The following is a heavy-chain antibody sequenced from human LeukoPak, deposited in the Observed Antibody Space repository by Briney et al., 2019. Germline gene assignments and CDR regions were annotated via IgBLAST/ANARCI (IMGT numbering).Heavy chain of an antibody. J-gene: IGHJ1*01. V-gene: IGHV1-69*13. CDR2: IIPIFGTA. D-gene: IGHD6-13*01. CDR1: GGTFSSYA. CDR3: ARRLQAYISSWGDLQH. Sequence: SVKVSCKASGGTFSSYAISWVRQAPGQGLEWMGGIIPIFGTANYAQKFQGRVTITADESTSTAYMELSSLRSEDTAVYYCARRLQAYISSWGDLQHWGQGTLVTVSS.